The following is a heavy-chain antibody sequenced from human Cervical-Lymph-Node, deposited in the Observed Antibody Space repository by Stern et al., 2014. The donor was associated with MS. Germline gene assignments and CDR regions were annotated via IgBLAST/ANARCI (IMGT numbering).Heavy chain of an antibody. CDR1: GYTFTSYD. CDR2: MSPKSGKS. V-gene: IGHV1-8*01. CDR3: TREYYDGLPAANWFDP. D-gene: IGHD3-9*01. Sequence: QLVQSGAEVKKPGASVRVSCKASGYTFTSYDINWVRQAPGHGLAWMGWMSPKSGKSGSAQKFQGRVTMTRDTSISTAYMELRTLTSEDTAVYYCTREYYDGLPAANWFDPWGQGTLVTVSS. J-gene: IGHJ5*02.